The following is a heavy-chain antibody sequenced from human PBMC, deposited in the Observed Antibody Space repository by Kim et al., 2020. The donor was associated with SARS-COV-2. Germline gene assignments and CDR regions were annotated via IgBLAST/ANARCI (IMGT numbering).Heavy chain of an antibody. V-gene: IGHV3-30-3*01. CDR1: GFTFSSYA. J-gene: IGHJ6*01. CDR2: ISYDGSNK. CDR3: ARDLYDSNGYGNGMDV. D-gene: IGHD3-22*01. Sequence: GGSLRLSCAASGFTFSSYAMHWVRQAPGKGLEWVAVISYDGSNKFYADSVKGRFTISRDNSKNTLFLQMNSLIAEDTAVYYCARDLYDSNGYGNGMDVWG.